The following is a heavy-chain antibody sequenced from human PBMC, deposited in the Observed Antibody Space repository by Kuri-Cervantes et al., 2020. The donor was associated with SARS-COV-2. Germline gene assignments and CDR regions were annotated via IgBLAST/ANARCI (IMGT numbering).Heavy chain of an antibody. Sequence: ASVKVSCKASGYTFTSYDISWVRQAPGQGLEWMGLISAYNGNTNYAQKLQGRVTMTTDTSTSTAYMELRSLRSDDTAVYYCARDQPRIFRVRGQDAFDIWGQGTMVTVSS. CDR3: ARDQPRIFRVRGQDAFDI. D-gene: IGHD3-10*01. CDR1: GYTFTSYD. CDR2: ISAYNGNT. V-gene: IGHV1-18*01. J-gene: IGHJ3*02.